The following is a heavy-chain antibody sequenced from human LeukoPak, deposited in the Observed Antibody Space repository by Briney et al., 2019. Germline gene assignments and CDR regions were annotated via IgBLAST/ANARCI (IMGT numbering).Heavy chain of an antibody. Sequence: SQTLSLTCAISGDSVSSNSAAWNWIRPSPSRGLEWLGRTYYRSKWYNGYAVSVKSRITINPDTSKNQFSLQLNSLTPEDTAVYYCARNVASNYYYFYGTDVWGQGTTVTVSS. CDR3: ARNVASNYYYFYGTDV. J-gene: IGHJ6*02. V-gene: IGHV6-1*01. CDR2: TYYRSKWYN. D-gene: IGHD2-21*01. CDR1: GDSVSSNSAA.